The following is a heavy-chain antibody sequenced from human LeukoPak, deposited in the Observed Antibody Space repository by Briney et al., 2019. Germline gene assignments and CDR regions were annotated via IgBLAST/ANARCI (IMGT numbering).Heavy chain of an antibody. J-gene: IGHJ4*02. CDR1: GGSIGSSSYY. D-gene: IGHD1-26*01. CDR2: IYYSGST. Sequence: SETLSLTWTVSGGSIGSSSYYWGWIRQPPGKGLEWIGSIYYSGSTYYNPSLKSRVTISVDTSKNQFSLKLSSVTAADTAVYYCARGSWGSYSYWGQGTLVTVSS. V-gene: IGHV4-39*01. CDR3: ARGSWGSYSY.